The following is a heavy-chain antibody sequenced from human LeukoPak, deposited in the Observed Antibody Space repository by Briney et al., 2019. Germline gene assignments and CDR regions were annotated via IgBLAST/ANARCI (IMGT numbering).Heavy chain of an antibody. CDR1: GGSISSGGYY. Sequence: PSETLSLTCTVSGGSISSGGYYWSWIRQHPGKGLEWIGYIYYSGSTYYNPSLKSRVIISVDTSKNQFSLKLSSVTAADTAVYYCARGDSSGYYRYWYFDLWGRGTLVTVSS. J-gene: IGHJ2*01. V-gene: IGHV4-31*03. D-gene: IGHD3-22*01. CDR3: ARGDSSGYYRYWYFDL. CDR2: IYYSGST.